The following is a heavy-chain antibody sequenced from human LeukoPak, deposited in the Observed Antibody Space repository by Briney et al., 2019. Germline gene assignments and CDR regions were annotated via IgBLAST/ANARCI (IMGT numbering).Heavy chain of an antibody. CDR2: ISCSGNT. CDR1: GGSIISSDYH. Sequence: KPSETLSLTCTVSGGSIISSDYHWGWVRQPPGKGLEWIGTISCSGNTDYNPSLRSRVTISVDTSNNQFSLRLGSVAAADTAIYHCARHCCSAPSKRVFDIWGQGTMVTVSS. D-gene: IGHD2-15*01. CDR3: ARHCCSAPSKRVFDI. J-gene: IGHJ3*02. V-gene: IGHV4-39*01.